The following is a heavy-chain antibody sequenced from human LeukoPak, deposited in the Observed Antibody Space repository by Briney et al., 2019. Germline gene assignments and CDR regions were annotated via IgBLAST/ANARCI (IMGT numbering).Heavy chain of an antibody. V-gene: IGHV4-30-4*01. CDR3: AREVAYYDSSGYPKPDHWYFDL. Sequence: PSQTLSLTCTVSGGSSSSGGYYWSWIRQPPGKGLEWIGYMYYDGSTYYSPSLRSRVTISVDTSRNQFSLKLSSVTAADTAVYYCAREVAYYDSSGYPKPDHWYFDLWGRGTLVTVSS. CDR2: MYYDGST. CDR1: GGSSSSGGYY. D-gene: IGHD3-22*01. J-gene: IGHJ2*01.